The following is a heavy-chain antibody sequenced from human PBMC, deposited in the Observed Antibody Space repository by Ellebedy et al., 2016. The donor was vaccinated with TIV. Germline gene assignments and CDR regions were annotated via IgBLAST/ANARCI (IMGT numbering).Heavy chain of an antibody. CDR1: GFTFTTYW. CDR3: TRDLVGATRDF. J-gene: IGHJ4*02. CDR2: INVDGSNT. V-gene: IGHV3-74*01. Sequence: PGGSLRLSCAASGFTFTTYWMHWVREAPGKGLVWVSRINVDGSNTNYADAVKGRFTISRDNAKNMVYLQMNSLRAEDSAVYHCTRDLVGATRDFWGQGTLVTVSA. D-gene: IGHD1-26*01.